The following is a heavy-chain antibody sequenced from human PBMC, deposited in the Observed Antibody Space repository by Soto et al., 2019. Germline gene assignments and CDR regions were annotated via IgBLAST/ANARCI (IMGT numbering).Heavy chain of an antibody. CDR3: ASPPLSGSYYVGGNDAFDI. V-gene: IGHV4-39*01. CDR2: IYYSGST. Sequence: QLQLQESGPGLVKPSETLSLTCTVSGGSISSSSYYWGWIRQPPGKGLEWIGSIYYSGSTYYNPSLKSRVTISVDTSKNQFSLKLSSVTAADTAVYYCASPPLSGSYYVGGNDAFDIWGQGTMVTVSS. CDR1: GGSISSSSYY. J-gene: IGHJ3*02. D-gene: IGHD1-26*01.